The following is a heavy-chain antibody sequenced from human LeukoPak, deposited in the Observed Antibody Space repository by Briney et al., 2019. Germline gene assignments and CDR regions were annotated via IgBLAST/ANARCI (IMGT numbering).Heavy chain of an antibody. CDR1: GYTFSGYF. V-gene: IGHV1-2*06. J-gene: IGHJ4*02. CDR2: INPGSGDT. D-gene: IGHD7-27*01. Sequence: ASVKVSCKAFGYTFSGYFIHWVRQAPGQGLEWMGRINPGSGDTEFAQKFQGRVTMTRDTSISTAYMEVSGLTSDDTAIYYCARDLSSTPNWELDHWGQGTLVTVSS. CDR3: ARDLSSTPNWELDH.